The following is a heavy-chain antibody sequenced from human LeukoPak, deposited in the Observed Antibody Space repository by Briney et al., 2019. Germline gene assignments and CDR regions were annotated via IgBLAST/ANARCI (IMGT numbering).Heavy chain of an antibody. CDR2: ISSNGGST. CDR1: GFTFSSYA. J-gene: IGHJ1*01. D-gene: IGHD3-10*01. Sequence: GGSLRLSCSASGFTFSSYAMHWVRQAPGKGLEYVSAISSNGGSTYYADSVKGRFTISRDNSKNTLYLQMSSLRAEDTAVYYCVKSYGSGSYLSPGEHWGQGTLVPVSS. CDR3: VKSYGSGSYLSPGEH. V-gene: IGHV3-64D*06.